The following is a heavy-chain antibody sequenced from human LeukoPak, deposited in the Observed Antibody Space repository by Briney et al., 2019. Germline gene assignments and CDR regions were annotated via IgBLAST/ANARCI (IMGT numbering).Heavy chain of an antibody. Sequence: PSDTLSVTCTVSGGSVSSGGYYWSWIRPPPGQGLVWVGCIYYSGTTTYHPSLNSRVTISVDTSKNNFSLKLSPVTAADTAVYYCARVPISTTARGYFDYWGQGTLVTVSS. J-gene: IGHJ4*02. CDR2: IYYSGTT. V-gene: IGHV4-61*03. D-gene: IGHD4-17*01. CDR1: GGSVSSGGYY. CDR3: ARVPISTTARGYFDY.